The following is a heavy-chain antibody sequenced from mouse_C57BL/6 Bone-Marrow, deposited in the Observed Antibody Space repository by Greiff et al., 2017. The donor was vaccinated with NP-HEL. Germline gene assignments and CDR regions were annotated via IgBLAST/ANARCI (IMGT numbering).Heavy chain of an antibody. Sequence: DVKLVESGGGLVKPGGSLKLSCAASGFTFSDYGMHWVRQAPEKGLEWVAYISSGSSTIYYADTVKGRFTISRDNAKNTLFLQMTSLRSEDTAMYYCARDGYPFYYAMDYWGQGTSVTVSS. CDR3: ARDGYPFYYAMDY. V-gene: IGHV5-17*01. J-gene: IGHJ4*01. CDR1: GFTFSDYG. D-gene: IGHD2-3*01. CDR2: ISSGSSTI.